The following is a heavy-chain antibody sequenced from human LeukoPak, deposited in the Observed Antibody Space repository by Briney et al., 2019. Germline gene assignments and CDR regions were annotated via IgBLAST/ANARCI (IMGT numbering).Heavy chain of an antibody. CDR3: ARDQEMATVYYYYGMDV. D-gene: IGHD5-24*01. CDR1: GGSISSSNW. Sequence: SGTLSLTCAVSGGSISSSNWWSWVRQPPGKGLEWIGEIYHSGSTNYNPSLKSRVTISVDKSKNQFSLKLSSVTAADTAVYYCARDQEMATVYYYYGMDVWGQGTTVTVSS. V-gene: IGHV4-4*02. CDR2: IYHSGST. J-gene: IGHJ6*02.